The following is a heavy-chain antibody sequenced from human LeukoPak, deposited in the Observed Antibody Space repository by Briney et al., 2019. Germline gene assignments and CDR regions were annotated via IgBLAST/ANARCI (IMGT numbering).Heavy chain of an antibody. CDR1: GGSISSYY. Sequence: PSETLSLTCTVSGGSISSYYWSWIRQPPGKGLEWIGYIYYSGSTNYNPSLKSRATISVDTSKNQFSLKLSSVTAADTAVYYCARRYDSSGYWNWFDPWGQGTLVTVSS. J-gene: IGHJ5*02. CDR3: ARRYDSSGYWNWFDP. V-gene: IGHV4-59*08. D-gene: IGHD3-22*01. CDR2: IYYSGST.